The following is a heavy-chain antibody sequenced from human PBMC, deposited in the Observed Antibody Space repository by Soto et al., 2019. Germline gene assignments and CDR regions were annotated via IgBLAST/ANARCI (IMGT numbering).Heavy chain of an antibody. J-gene: IGHJ4*02. D-gene: IGHD2-2*01. CDR1: GFTFTNAW. CDR3: VTDRLV. CDR2: IKSKTDGGTT. V-gene: IGHV3-15*01. Sequence: EVQLVESGGGLVKPGGSLRLSCAASGFTFTNAWMNWVRQAPGKGLGSIGRIKSKTDGGTTDYTAPVKGRFIISRDDSKNTLFLQMSSLQIEDTAVYYCVTDRLVWGQGTLVTVFS.